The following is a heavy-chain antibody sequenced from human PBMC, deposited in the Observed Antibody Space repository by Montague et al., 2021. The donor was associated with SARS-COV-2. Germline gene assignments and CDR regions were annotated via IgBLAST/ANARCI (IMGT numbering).Heavy chain of an antibody. CDR2: TYFRSSFYN. J-gene: IGHJ4*02. V-gene: IGHV6-1*01. CDR3: ARQDTSGWLTFDY. Sequence: CAISGDSVSSRTVAWNWLRQSPSRGLEWLGRTYFRSSFYNDYALSVKSRLNIQPDSAKNQFSLQLTSVTPEDTAIYYCARQDTSGWLTFDYWGQGILVTVSS. CDR1: GDSVSSRTVA. D-gene: IGHD6-19*01.